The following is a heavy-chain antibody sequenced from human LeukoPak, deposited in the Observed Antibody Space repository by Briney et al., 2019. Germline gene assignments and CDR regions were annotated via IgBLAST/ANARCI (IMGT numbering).Heavy chain of an antibody. J-gene: IGHJ6*03. V-gene: IGHV4-39*07. CDR1: GGSISSSSYY. CDR3: ARDSHYSTSSNYYYYYMNV. CDR2: IYYSGST. Sequence: SETLSLTCTVSGGSISSSSYYWGWIRQPPGKGLEWIGSIYYSGSTYYNPSLKSRVTISVDTSKNQFSLKLSSVTAADTAVYFCARDSHYSTSSNYYYYYMNVWGKGTTVTVSS. D-gene: IGHD6-6*01.